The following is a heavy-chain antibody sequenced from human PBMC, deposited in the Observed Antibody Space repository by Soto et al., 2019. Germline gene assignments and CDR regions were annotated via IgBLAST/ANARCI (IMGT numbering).Heavy chain of an antibody. Sequence: GGSLRLSCEASGFTFSNYGMHWVRQAPGKGLEWVAVMGNDESSKRYADSVKGRFTISRDNSKNTVYLQMDSLRVEDTAGYYCARDLFSSQIDSWGQGTLVTVSS. V-gene: IGHV3-33*01. D-gene: IGHD6-13*01. CDR3: ARDLFSSQIDS. CDR1: GFTFSNYG. J-gene: IGHJ4*02. CDR2: MGNDESSK.